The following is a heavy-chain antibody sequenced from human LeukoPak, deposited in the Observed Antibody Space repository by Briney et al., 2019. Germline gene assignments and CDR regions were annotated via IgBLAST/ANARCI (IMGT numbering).Heavy chain of an antibody. CDR2: ISGSGGST. Sequence: GGSLRLSRAASGFTFSSYAMSWVRQAPGKGLEWVSAISGSGGSTYYADSVKGRFTISRDNSKNTLYLQMNSLRAEDTAVYYCAKGFGSSGRFDYWGQGTLVTVSS. D-gene: IGHD6-6*01. J-gene: IGHJ4*02. CDR1: GFTFSSYA. CDR3: AKGFGSSGRFDY. V-gene: IGHV3-23*01.